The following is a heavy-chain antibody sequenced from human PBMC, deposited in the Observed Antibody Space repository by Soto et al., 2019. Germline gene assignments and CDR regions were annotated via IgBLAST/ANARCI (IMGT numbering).Heavy chain of an antibody. Sequence: QVTLKEAGPVLVKPTETLTLTCTVSGFSLSNARMGVSWIRQPPGKALEWLAHIFSNDEKSYSTSLKIRLTIPKDTSKRQVVLTMTNMDPVDTATYYCARISGAAAGLPLIDYWGQGTLVTVSS. D-gene: IGHD6-13*01. CDR3: ARISGAAAGLPLIDY. V-gene: IGHV2-26*01. CDR2: IFSNDEK. J-gene: IGHJ4*02. CDR1: GFSLSNARMG.